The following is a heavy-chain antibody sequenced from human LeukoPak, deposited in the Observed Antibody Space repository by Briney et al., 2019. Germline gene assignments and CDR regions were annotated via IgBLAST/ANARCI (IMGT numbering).Heavy chain of an antibody. CDR1: GGSMSSYF. CDR2: IWPSGST. J-gene: IGHJ4*02. D-gene: IGHD2-21*01. Sequence: PSETLSLTCTVSGGSMSSYFWSWIRQSPGQGLEWIGYIWPSGSTNYNPSLSGRVAISLDKSRNHFTLMVTAVTAADTAFYYCARKGPEHLPTYFDHWGRGILVTVSS. V-gene: IGHV4-4*08. CDR3: ARKGPEHLPTYFDH.